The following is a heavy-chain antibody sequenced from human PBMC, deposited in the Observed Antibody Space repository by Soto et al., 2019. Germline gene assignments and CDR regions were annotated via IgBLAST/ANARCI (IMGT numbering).Heavy chain of an antibody. V-gene: IGHV3-23*01. CDR2: IYGSGSST. D-gene: IGHD5-12*01. Sequence: EVQLLESGGGLVQPGGSLRLYCVTSGFTFSTNTTSWVRQDPGKGLEWVSGIYGSGSSTFYADSVKGRFTISRDISKNTLYLQMNSLRAEDTAVYYCAKDVHPDGYWDIDYWGQGTLVTVSS. CDR3: AKDVHPDGYWDIDY. CDR1: GFTFSTNT. J-gene: IGHJ4*02.